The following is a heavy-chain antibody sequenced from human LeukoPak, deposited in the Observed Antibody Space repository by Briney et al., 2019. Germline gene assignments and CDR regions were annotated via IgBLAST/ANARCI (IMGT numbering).Heavy chain of an antibody. CDR3: AKDSVAVATHYFDH. D-gene: IGHD1-26*01. Sequence: GGSLRLSCAASGFTLRSYDMSWVRHAPGKGREGVAVIRGDGGGTYYADSVKGRFTISRDNSKNSLYLQMNSLRAEDTAVYYCAKDSVAVATHYFDHWGQGTLVAVSS. V-gene: IGHV3-23*01. CDR2: IRGDGGGT. CDR1: GFTLRSYD. J-gene: IGHJ4*02.